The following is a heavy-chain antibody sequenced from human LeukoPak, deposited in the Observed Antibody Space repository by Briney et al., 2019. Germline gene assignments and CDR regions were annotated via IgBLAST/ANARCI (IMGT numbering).Heavy chain of an antibody. CDR3: TTAYSGSYIGY. CDR2: IRSKTNGGTT. Sequence: PGGSLRLSRTASGFRFGDYVMSWVRQAPGKGLEWVGLIRSKTNGGTTEYTASVKGRFTISRDDTRSIAYLQMSSLKNEDTAVYYCTTAYSGSYIGYWGQGTLVTVSS. J-gene: IGHJ4*02. CDR1: GFRFGDYV. V-gene: IGHV3-49*04. D-gene: IGHD1-26*01.